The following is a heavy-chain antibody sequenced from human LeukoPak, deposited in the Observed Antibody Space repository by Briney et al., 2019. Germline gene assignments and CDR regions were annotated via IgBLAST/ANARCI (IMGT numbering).Heavy chain of an antibody. CDR3: AREYYYGSGSYNGGY. D-gene: IGHD3-10*01. CDR1: GGTFSSYA. V-gene: IGHV1-69*13. Sequence: SVKVSCKASGGTFSSYAISWVRQAPGQGLEWMGGIIPIFGTANYAQKFQGRVTITADESTSTAYMELSSLRSEDTAVYYCAREYYYGSGSYNGGYWGQGTLVTVSS. J-gene: IGHJ4*02. CDR2: IIPIFGTA.